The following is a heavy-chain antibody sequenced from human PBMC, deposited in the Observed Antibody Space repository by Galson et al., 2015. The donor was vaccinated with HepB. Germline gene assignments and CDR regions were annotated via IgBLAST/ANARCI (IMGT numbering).Heavy chain of an antibody. V-gene: IGHV1-18*04. CDR3: ASIQLYDFWSGYTTNYYYYGMDV. D-gene: IGHD3-3*01. CDR1: GYTFTSYG. CDR2: ISAYNGNT. J-gene: IGHJ6*02. Sequence: SVKVSCKASGYTFTSYGISWVRQAPGQGLEWMGWISAYNGNTNYAQKLQGRVTMTTDTPTSTAYMELRSLRSDDTAVYYCASIQLYDFWSGYTTNYYYYGMDVWGQGTTVTVSS.